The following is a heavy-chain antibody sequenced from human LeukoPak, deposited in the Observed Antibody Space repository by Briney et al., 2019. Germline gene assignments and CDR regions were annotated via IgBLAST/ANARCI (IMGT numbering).Heavy chain of an antibody. CDR2: INPSGGST. CDR3: ARDYYDSSGYAH. CDR1: GYTFTSYY. D-gene: IGHD3-22*01. V-gene: IGHV1-46*01. Sequence: ASVKVSCKASGYTFTSYYMHWVRQAPGQGLEWMGIINPSGGSTSYAQKFQGRVTMTRDTSISTAYMELSRLRSDDTAVYYCARDYYDSSGYAHWGQGTLVTVSS. J-gene: IGHJ4*02.